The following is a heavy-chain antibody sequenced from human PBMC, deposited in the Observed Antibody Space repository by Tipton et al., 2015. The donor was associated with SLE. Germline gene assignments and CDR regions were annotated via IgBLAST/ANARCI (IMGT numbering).Heavy chain of an antibody. CDR1: GGTFTNYV. V-gene: IGHV1-69*01. J-gene: IGHJ4*02. D-gene: IGHD1-20*01. CDR2: FIPVFGAA. Sequence: QVQLVQSGAEVKKPGSSVRVSCKASGGTFTNYVVSWLRQAPGQGLGWVGEFIPVFGAANYGQRFQGRVTITADESSSTAYMEVSSLRSDDTAVYYCARGGGEDLIGSVFDDWGQGTLVTVSS. CDR3: ARGGGEDLIGSVFDD.